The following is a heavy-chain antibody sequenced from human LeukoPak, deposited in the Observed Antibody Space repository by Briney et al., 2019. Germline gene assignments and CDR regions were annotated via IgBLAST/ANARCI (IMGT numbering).Heavy chain of an antibody. CDR2: INHSGST. CDR1: GGSFSGYY. CDR3: ARGLGTAMVTDY. Sequence: PSETLSLTCAVYGGSFSGYYWSWIRQPPGKGLEWIGEINHSGSTNYNPSLKSRVTISVDTSKNQFSLKLSSVTAADTAVYYCARGLGTAMVTDYWGQGTLVTVSS. J-gene: IGHJ4*02. D-gene: IGHD5-18*01. V-gene: IGHV4-34*01.